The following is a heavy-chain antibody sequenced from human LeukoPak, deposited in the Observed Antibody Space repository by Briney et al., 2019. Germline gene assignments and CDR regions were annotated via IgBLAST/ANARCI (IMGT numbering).Heavy chain of an antibody. V-gene: IGHV3-74*01. D-gene: IGHD4-17*01. J-gene: IGHJ4*02. Sequence: PGGSLRLSCAASGFTFSSYWMHWVRQAPGKGLVWVSRINSDGSSTSYADSVKGRFTISRDNAKNTLYLQMNSLRAEDTAVYYCARADYGDLLLVDYWGQGTLVTVSS. CDR1: GFTFSSYW. CDR2: INSDGSST. CDR3: ARADYGDLLLVDY.